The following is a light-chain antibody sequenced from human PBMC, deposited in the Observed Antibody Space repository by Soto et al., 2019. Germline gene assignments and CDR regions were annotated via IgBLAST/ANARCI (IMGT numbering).Light chain of an antibody. V-gene: IGKV1-5*01. CDR1: ESIRNW. Sequence: DIQMTQSPSTLSASVGDRVTITCRASESIRNWLAWYQQKPGKAPKLLISDASNLERGVPSRFSGRGSGAEFTLTISSLQPDDFATYYCQHYVTYSRTFGQGTNVGIK. CDR3: QHYVTYSRT. CDR2: DAS. J-gene: IGKJ1*01.